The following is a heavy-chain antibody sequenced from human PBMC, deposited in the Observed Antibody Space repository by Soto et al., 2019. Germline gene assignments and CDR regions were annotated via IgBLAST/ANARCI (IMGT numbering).Heavy chain of an antibody. CDR2: INWNGGST. CDR3: ARGIVGATTYGMDV. J-gene: IGHJ6*02. CDR1: GFTFDDYG. D-gene: IGHD1-26*01. V-gene: IGHV3-20*04. Sequence: EVQLVESGGGVVRPGGSLRLSCAASGFTFDDYGLSWVRQAPGKGLEWVSGINWNGGSTRYADSVKGRFTISRDNAKNSLYLQMNSLRAEDTALYYWARGIVGATTYGMDVWGQGTTVTVSS.